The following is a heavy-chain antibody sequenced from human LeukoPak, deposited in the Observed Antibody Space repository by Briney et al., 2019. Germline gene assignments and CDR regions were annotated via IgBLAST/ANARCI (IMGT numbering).Heavy chain of an antibody. CDR1: GLTFSSYE. J-gene: IGHJ5*02. CDR3: ARATYVWGSYRANWFDP. D-gene: IGHD3-16*02. V-gene: IGHV3-48*03. Sequence: GGSLTHPCAASGLTFSSYEMIWLRQAPARGREGVSYNCSCGSTIYYADSVKGRFTISRDSAKNSQYLQMNSLRAEDTAVYYCARATYVWGSYRANWFDPWGQGTLVTVSS. CDR2: NCSCGSTI.